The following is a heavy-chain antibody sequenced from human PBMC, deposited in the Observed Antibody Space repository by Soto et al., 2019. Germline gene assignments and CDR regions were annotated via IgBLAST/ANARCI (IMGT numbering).Heavy chain of an antibody. V-gene: IGHV3-23*01. CDR3: AKGQIPSVWFYFDF. Sequence: GGSLRLSCAASGFTFSSHAMSWVRQAPGKGLEWVSTFSGSVNRTYYADSVKGRFTISRDNSKNTLYLRMNSLRAEDTAIYYCAKGQIPSVWFYFDFWGQGTLVTVSS. CDR2: FSGSVNRT. D-gene: IGHD6-19*01. CDR1: GFTFSSHA. J-gene: IGHJ4*02.